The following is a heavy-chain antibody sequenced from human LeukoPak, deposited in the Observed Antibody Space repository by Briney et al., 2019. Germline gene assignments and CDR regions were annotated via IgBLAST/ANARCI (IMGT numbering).Heavy chain of an antibody. Sequence: SETLSLTCTVSGGSISSYYWSWIRQPPGKGLEWIGYIYYSGSTNYNPSLKSRVTISVDTSKNQFSLKLSSVTAADTAVYYCARDEGLYDSSGYYYYRWFDPWGQGTLVTVSS. V-gene: IGHV4-59*01. J-gene: IGHJ5*02. CDR1: GGSISSYY. CDR3: ARDEGLYDSSGYYYYRWFDP. CDR2: IYYSGST. D-gene: IGHD3-22*01.